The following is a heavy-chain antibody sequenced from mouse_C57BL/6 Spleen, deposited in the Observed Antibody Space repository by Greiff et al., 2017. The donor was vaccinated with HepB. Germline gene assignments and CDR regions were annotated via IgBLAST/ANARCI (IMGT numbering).Heavy chain of an antibody. CDR2: IDPSDSYT. CDR1: GYTFTSYW. Sequence: QVQLQQSGAELVMPGASVKLSCKASGYTFTSYWMHWVKQRPGQGLEWIGEIDPSDSYTNYNQKFKGKSTLTVEKSSITAYMQLSSLTSEDSAVYYCARVPPLYDYDNVRSYAMDYWGQGTSVTVSS. D-gene: IGHD2-4*01. CDR3: ARVPPLYDYDNVRSYAMDY. V-gene: IGHV1-69*01. J-gene: IGHJ4*01.